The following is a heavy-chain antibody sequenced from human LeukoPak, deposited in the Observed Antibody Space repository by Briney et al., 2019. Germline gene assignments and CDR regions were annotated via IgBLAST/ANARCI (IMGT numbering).Heavy chain of an antibody. D-gene: IGHD4-23*01. V-gene: IGHV3-21*04. J-gene: IGHJ4*02. Sequence: PGGSLRLSCAASGFTFSSYSMNWVRQAPGKGLEWVSSITDSSAYIYYADSVKGRFTISRDNAKNSLSLQMNSLRAEDTAVYYCASAFYGGNPDAGYWGQGTLVTVSS. CDR3: ASAFYGGNPDAGY. CDR2: ITDSSAYI. CDR1: GFTFSSYS.